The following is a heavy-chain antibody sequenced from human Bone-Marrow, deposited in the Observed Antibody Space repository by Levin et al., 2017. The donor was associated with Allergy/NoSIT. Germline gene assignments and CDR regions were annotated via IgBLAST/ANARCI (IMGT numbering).Heavy chain of an antibody. J-gene: IGHJ5*02. Sequence: SETLSLTCTVSGGSISSGDYYWSWIRQPPGKGLEWIGYIYYSGSTYYNPSLKSRVTISVDTSKNQFSLKLSSVTAADTAVYYCARGGGVVVPAAINLPKIQCRPENWFDPWGQGTLVTVSS. CDR1: GGSISSGDYY. D-gene: IGHD2-2*01. CDR3: ARGGGVVVPAAINLPKIQCRPENWFDP. CDR2: IYYSGST. V-gene: IGHV4-30-4*01.